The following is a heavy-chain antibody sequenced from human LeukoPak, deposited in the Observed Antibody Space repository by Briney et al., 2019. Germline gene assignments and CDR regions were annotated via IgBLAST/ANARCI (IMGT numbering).Heavy chain of an antibody. V-gene: IGHV4-4*02. J-gene: IGHJ4*02. CDR1: GGSISNTNW. Sequence: SETLSLTCGVSGGSISNTNWWSWVRQPPGQGLEWIGEISLTGLTHYTPSLESRVSVSLRQSKTQLSLNFTSVTVADTAVYYCSRENGAFSPFGYWGQGILVTV. CDR3: SRENGAFSPFGY. D-gene: IGHD2-8*01. CDR2: ISLTGLT.